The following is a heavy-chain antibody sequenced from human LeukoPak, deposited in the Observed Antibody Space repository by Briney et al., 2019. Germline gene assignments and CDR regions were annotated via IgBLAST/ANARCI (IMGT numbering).Heavy chain of an antibody. D-gene: IGHD2-2*02. CDR3: ATLRSAGVGYCSSTSCYNLDY. CDR2: FDPEDGET. CDR1: GYTLTELS. V-gene: IGHV1-24*01. Sequence: ASVKVSCKVSGYTLTELSMHWVRQAPGKGLEWMGGFDPEDGETIYAQKFQGRVTMTEDTSTDTAYMELSSLRSEDTAVYYCATLRSAGVGYCSSTSCYNLDYWGQGTLVTVSS. J-gene: IGHJ4*02.